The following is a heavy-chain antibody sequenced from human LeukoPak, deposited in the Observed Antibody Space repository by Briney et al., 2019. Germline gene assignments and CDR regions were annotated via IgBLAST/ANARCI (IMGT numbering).Heavy chain of an antibody. V-gene: IGHV3-33*01. CDR1: GFTFSSYG. CDR2: IWYDGGNK. CDR3: ARVSGGSGSYQDY. D-gene: IGHD3-10*01. Sequence: GRSLRLSCAASGFTFSSYGMHWVRQAPGKGLEWVVVIWYDGGNKYYADSVKGRFTISRDNSKNTLYLQMNSLRAEDTAVYYCARVSGGSGSYQDYWGQGTLVTVSS. J-gene: IGHJ4*02.